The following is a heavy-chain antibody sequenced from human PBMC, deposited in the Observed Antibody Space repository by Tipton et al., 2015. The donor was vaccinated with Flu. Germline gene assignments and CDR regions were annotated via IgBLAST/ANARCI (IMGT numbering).Heavy chain of an antibody. Sequence: GSLRLSCAASGFTVSSNYMSWVRQAPGKGLEWVSVIYSDGSTYYIDSVKGRFTISRDNSKNMLSLEMNSLRAEDTAVYYCVRDETSVKWGPWGQGTLVTVSS. CDR3: VRDETSVKWGP. CDR1: GFTVSSNY. CDR2: IYSDGST. D-gene: IGHD4-11*01. V-gene: IGHV3-53*01. J-gene: IGHJ5*02.